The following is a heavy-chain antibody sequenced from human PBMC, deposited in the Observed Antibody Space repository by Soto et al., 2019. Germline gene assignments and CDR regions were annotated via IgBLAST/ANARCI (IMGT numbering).Heavy chain of an antibody. Sequence: GGSLRLSCAASGFTFSSYAMSWVRRAPGKGPEWVSGISGSGRITKYADSVKGRFIISRDNFKNTLFLQMNSLRAEDTAVYYCANDVLYAIVTGIEYFHHWAPGNLVPVSP. CDR2: ISGSGRIT. J-gene: IGHJ1*01. CDR1: GFTFSSYA. V-gene: IGHV3-23*01. CDR3: ANDVLYAIVTGIEYFHH. D-gene: IGHD3-9*01.